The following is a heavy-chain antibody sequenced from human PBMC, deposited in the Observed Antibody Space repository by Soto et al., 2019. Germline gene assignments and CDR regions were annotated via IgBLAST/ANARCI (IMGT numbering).Heavy chain of an antibody. D-gene: IGHD3-3*01. CDR3: ARQFLGPESEVYFDY. CDR2: IYYSGST. J-gene: IGHJ4*02. Sequence: QLQLQESGPGLVKPSETLSLTCTVSGGSISSSSYYWGWIRQPPGKGLEWIGSIYYSGSTYYNPSLKSRVTISVDTSKNQFSLKLSSVTAADTAVYYCARQFLGPESEVYFDYWGQGTLVTVSS. V-gene: IGHV4-39*01. CDR1: GGSISSSSYY.